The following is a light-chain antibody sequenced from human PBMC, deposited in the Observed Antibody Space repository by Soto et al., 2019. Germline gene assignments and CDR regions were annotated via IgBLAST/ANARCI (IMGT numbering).Light chain of an antibody. CDR1: SSDVGGYNY. CDR2: EVS. J-gene: IGLJ2*01. CDR3: SSYAGSNNVV. Sequence: QSALTQPPSASGSPGQSVTISCTGTSSDVGGYNYVSWYQQHPGKAPKLMIYEVSKRPSGVPDRFSGSKSGITASLTVSGLQAEDDADYYCSSYAGSNNVVFGGGTKLTVL. V-gene: IGLV2-8*01.